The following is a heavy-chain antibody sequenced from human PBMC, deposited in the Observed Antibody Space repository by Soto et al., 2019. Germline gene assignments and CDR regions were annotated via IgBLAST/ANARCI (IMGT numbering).Heavy chain of an antibody. CDR1: GVTFSNFA. Sequence: PGGSLRLSCGAAGVTFSNFAMSWVRPAPGRGLEWVSGISASGRDIHYADSVKDRFTVSRDNSKNTLYLQMNSLRAEDTAIYYCAKGKTSGWYYFDYWGQGALVTVSS. CDR3: AKGKTSGWYYFDY. CDR2: ISASGRDI. V-gene: IGHV3-23*01. D-gene: IGHD6-19*01. J-gene: IGHJ4*02.